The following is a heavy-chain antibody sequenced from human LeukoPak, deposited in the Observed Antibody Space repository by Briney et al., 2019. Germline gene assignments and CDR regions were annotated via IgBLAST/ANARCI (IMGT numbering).Heavy chain of an antibody. V-gene: IGHV3-49*03. CDR3: TSPSGYSSSWYTFDP. D-gene: IGHD6-13*01. CDR2: IRSKAYGGTT. Sequence: PGGSLRLSCTASGFTFGDYAMSWFRQAPGKGLEWVGFIRSKAYGGTTEYAASVKGRFTISRDDSKSIAYPQMNSLKTEDTAVYYCTSPSGYSSSWYTFDPWGQGTLVTVSS. CDR1: GFTFGDYA. J-gene: IGHJ5*02.